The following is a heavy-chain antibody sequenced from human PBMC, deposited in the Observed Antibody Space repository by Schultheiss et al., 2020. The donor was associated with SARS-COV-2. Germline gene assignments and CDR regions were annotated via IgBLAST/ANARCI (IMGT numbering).Heavy chain of an antibody. J-gene: IGHJ4*02. D-gene: IGHD1-1*01. V-gene: IGHV4-34*11. CDR2: IYYSGST. Sequence: SETLSLTCAVYGGSFSGYYWSWIRQPPGKGLEWIGYIYYSGSTNYNPSLKSRVTISVDTSKNQFSLKLSSVTAADTAVYYCTLLDRGYWGQGTLVTVSS. CDR1: GGSFSGYY. CDR3: TLLDRGY.